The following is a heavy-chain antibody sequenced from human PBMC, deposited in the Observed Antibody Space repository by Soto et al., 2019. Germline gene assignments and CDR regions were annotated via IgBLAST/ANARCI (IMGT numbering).Heavy chain of an antibody. CDR1: GYTFANYF. Sequence: PGESLKISCKGYGYTFANYFIAWVRQVPGKGLEWMGIIYPGDSDTRYGPSFQGQVTFSADRSISAAYLQWNSLKASDTAIYYCARPVDFMYFDYWGQGTLVTVSS. CDR3: ARPVDFMYFDY. CDR2: IYPGDSDT. J-gene: IGHJ4*02. V-gene: IGHV5-51*01. D-gene: IGHD3-3*01.